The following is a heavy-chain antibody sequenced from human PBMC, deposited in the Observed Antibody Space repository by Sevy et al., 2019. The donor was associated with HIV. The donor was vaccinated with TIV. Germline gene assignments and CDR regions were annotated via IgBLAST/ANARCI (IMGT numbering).Heavy chain of an antibody. Sequence: GGSLRLSCAASGFDFNHHWMSWVRQAPQKGLEWVANIKQDGSETYYVDSLEGRFTTSRDNAKNSLSLQINDLRAEDTAVYYCARLPTGLQSFNYLLSTYFDSWGQGTLVTVSS. J-gene: IGHJ4*02. V-gene: IGHV3-7*01. CDR1: GFDFNHHW. CDR2: IKQDGSET. D-gene: IGHD3-9*01. CDR3: ARLPTGLQSFNYLLSTYFDS.